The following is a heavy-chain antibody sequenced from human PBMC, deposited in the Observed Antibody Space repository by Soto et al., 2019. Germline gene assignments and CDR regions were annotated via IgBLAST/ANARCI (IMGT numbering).Heavy chain of an antibody. CDR2: ISSSSSTI. CDR1: GFTFSSYS. J-gene: IGHJ6*02. D-gene: IGHD2-2*02. V-gene: IGHV3-48*02. Sequence: QAGGSLRLSCAASGFTFSSYSMNWVRQAPGKGLEWVSYISSSSSTIYYADSVKGRFTISRDNAKNSLYLQMNSLRDEDTAVYYCARDYCSSTSCYTLYYYYGMDVWGQGTTVTVSS. CDR3: ARDYCSSTSCYTLYYYYGMDV.